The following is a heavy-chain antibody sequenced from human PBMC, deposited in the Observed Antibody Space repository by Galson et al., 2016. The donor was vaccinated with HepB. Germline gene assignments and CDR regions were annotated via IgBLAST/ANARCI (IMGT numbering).Heavy chain of an antibody. D-gene: IGHD2-2*01. Sequence: SLRLSCAASGFTFRNYGMHWVRQAPGKGLEWVADIWSDGGNKYYADSVKGRFTISRDNSNNALYLHMNSLRAEDTAVYYCTRELKPSAIDYWGQGTLVTVSS. CDR3: TRELKPSAIDY. J-gene: IGHJ4*02. V-gene: IGHV3-33*01. CDR2: IWSDGGNK. CDR1: GFTFRNYG.